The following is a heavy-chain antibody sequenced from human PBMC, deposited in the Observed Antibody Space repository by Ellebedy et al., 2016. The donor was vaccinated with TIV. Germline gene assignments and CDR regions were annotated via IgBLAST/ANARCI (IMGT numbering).Heavy chain of an antibody. CDR3: ARSGEHDT. CDR1: GFTFSGYW. CDR2: IKEDGSEA. Sequence: PGGSLRLSCAASGFTFSGYWMSWVRQAPGKGLEWVANIKEDGSEAYYVDSVKGRFTISRYNAKNSLFLQMNSLRAEDTAVYYCARSGEHDTWGQGTLVTVSS. D-gene: IGHD1-26*01. V-gene: IGHV3-7*01. J-gene: IGHJ5*02.